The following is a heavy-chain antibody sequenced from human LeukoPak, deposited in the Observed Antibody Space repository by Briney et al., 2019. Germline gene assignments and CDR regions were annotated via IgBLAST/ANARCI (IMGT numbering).Heavy chain of an antibody. CDR2: TYYRSKWYN. CDR1: GDSVSSNSAA. J-gene: IGHJ5*02. CDR3: ARERAEYNWNYFLRSGQFDP. V-gene: IGHV6-1*01. Sequence: SQTLSLTCAISGDSVSSNSAAWNWIRQSPSRGLEWLGRTYYRSKWYNDYAVSVKSRITINPDTSKNQFSLQLNSVTPEDTAVYYCARERAEYNWNYFLRSGQFDPWGQGTLVTVSS. D-gene: IGHD1-7*01.